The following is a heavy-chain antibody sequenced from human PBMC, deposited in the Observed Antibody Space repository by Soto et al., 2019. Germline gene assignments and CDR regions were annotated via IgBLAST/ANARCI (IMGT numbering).Heavy chain of an antibody. CDR2: IHHSGST. V-gene: IGHV4-4*02. Sequence: QVQLQESGPGLVKPSGTLALTCAVSGDSIRSTNWWSWVRQSPGKGLEWIGEIHHSGSTKYNPSLKSRVIISVDKSKSQFSIMLSSVTAADTAVYYCARGETQRQGDHWGQGNLVTVSS. D-gene: IGHD1-1*01. J-gene: IGHJ4*02. CDR3: ARGETQRQGDH. CDR1: GDSIRSTNW.